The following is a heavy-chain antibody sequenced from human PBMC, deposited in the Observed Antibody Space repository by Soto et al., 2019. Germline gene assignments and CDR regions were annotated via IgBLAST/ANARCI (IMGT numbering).Heavy chain of an antibody. V-gene: IGHV3-7*01. CDR1: GFTFSSNW. D-gene: IGHD2-15*01. J-gene: IGHJ4*02. CDR3: AKDQVRVVVAAAFDY. Sequence: PGGSLRLSCVGSGFTFSSNWMTWVRQAPGKGLEWVGNIRQDGSEKNYVDSVKGRFTISRDNAKNSLYLQMSSLRAEDTAVYYCAKDQVRVVVAAAFDYWGQGTLVTVSS. CDR2: IRQDGSEK.